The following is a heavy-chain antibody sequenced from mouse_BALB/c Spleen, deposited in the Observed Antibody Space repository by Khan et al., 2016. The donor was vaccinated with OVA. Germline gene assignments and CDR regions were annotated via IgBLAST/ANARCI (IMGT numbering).Heavy chain of an antibody. Sequence: QVQQSGAELARPGASVKMSCKASGYTFTSYTIHWIKKRPGQGLEWIGYINPSNGYTNYNQKFKDKATLTTDKSSTTAYLQLRSLTSDDSAVYNCVRDGAYHRNDGWFAYWGQGTLVTVSA. D-gene: IGHD2-14*01. CDR1: GYTFTSYT. CDR3: VRDGAYHRNDGWFAY. CDR2: INPSNGYT. J-gene: IGHJ3*01. V-gene: IGHV1-4*01.